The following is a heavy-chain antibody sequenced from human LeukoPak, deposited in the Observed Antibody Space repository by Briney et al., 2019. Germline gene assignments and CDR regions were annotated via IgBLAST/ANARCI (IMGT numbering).Heavy chain of an antibody. CDR3: ANLDIFTFGPLDY. CDR1: GFTFSSYA. D-gene: IGHD3-16*01. V-gene: IGHV3-23*01. J-gene: IGHJ4*02. CDR2: ISGSGGST. Sequence: PGGSLRLACAASGFTFSSYAMSWVRQAPGKGLEWVSAISGSGGSTYYADSVKGRFTISRDNSKNTLYLQMNSLRAEDTAVYYCANLDIFTFGPLDYGGQEPLFTVSS.